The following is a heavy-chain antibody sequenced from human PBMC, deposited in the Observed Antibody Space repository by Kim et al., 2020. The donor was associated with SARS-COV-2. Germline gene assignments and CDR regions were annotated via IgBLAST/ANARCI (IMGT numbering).Heavy chain of an antibody. CDR3: ASWVSYYGMDF. CDR2: ISYDGSNK. CDR1: GFTFSSYA. V-gene: IGHV3-30*04. J-gene: IGHJ6*02. D-gene: IGHD3-16*01. Sequence: GGSLRLSCAASGFTFSSYAMHWVRQAPGKGLEWVAVISYDGSNKYYADSVKGRFTISRDNSKNTLYLQMNSLRAEDTAVYYCASWVSYYGMDFWGQGTTVTVSS.